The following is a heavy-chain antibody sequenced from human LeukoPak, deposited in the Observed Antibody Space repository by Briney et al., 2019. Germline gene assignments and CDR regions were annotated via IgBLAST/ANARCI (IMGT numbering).Heavy chain of an antibody. J-gene: IGHJ4*02. D-gene: IGHD3-10*01. CDR2: INPRGGSA. V-gene: IGHV1-46*01. Sequence: ASVKVSCKASGYTFTSYYMHWVRQAPGQGLEWMGIINPRGGSATSAQRFQGRLTVTRDTSTSTVYMELSSLTSEDTAVYYCARDYHGSGSLTTFDSWGQGTLVTVSS. CDR1: GYTFTSYY. CDR3: ARDYHGSGSLTTFDS.